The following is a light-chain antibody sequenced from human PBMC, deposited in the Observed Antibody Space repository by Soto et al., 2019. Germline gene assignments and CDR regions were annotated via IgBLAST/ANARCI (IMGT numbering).Light chain of an antibody. J-gene: IGKJ4*01. CDR2: NAS. CDR1: QDIRIF. CDR3: QQRYNWPPLT. V-gene: IGKV3-11*01. Sequence: EIVLTQSPATLSLSPGDSATLSCTASQDIRIFLAWYQQKPGQAPRLLIYNASQRATGIPARFAGSGSGTDFTLTISSLGPADFSVYYCQQRYNWPPLTFGGGTKVESK.